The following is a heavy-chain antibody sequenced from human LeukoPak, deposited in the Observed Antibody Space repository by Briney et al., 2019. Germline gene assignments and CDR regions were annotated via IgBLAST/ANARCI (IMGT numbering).Heavy chain of an antibody. V-gene: IGHV3-48*01. CDR1: GFTFSSYS. Sequence: GGSLRLSCAASGFTFSSYSMNWVRQAPGKGLEWVSYISSSSSTIYYADPVKGRFTISRDNAKNSLYLQMNSLRAEDTAVYHCARGYFDWSSTRVFGYWGQGTLVTVSS. J-gene: IGHJ4*02. CDR2: ISSSSSTI. D-gene: IGHD3-9*01. CDR3: ARGYFDWSSTRVFGY.